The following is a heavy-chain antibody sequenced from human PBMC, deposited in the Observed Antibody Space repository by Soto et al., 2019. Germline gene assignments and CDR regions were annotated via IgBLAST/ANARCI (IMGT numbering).Heavy chain of an antibody. D-gene: IGHD3-22*01. CDR2: ISAYNGNT. J-gene: IGHJ6*02. CDR3: ARVGYYYDSSGYYIDYYYGMDV. Sequence: GASVKVSCKASGYTFTSYGISWVRQAPGQGLEWMGWISAYNGNTNYAQKLQGRVTMTTGTSTSTAYMELRSLRSDDTAVYYCARVGYYYDSSGYYIDYYYGMDVWGQGTTVTVSS. V-gene: IGHV1-18*01. CDR1: GYTFTSYG.